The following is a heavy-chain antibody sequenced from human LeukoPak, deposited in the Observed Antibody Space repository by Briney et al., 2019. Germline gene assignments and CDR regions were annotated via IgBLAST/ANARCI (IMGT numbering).Heavy chain of an antibody. D-gene: IGHD3-16*01. CDR1: GGSFSGHY. CDR2: INHSGST. Sequence: SEILSLTCAVYGGSFSGHYWTWIRQPPGKGLEWIGEINHSGSTNYNPSLKSRVTISVDTSKNQFSLKLSSVTAADTAVYYCARRTYTYITCIDYWGQGTLVTVSS. CDR3: ARRTYTYITCIDY. J-gene: IGHJ4*02. V-gene: IGHV4-34*01.